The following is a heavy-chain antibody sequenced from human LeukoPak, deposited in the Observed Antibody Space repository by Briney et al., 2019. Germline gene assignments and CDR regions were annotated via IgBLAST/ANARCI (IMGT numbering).Heavy chain of an antibody. CDR2: ISYSGST. CDR1: GGSISSYY. V-gene: IGHV4-59*01. J-gene: IGHJ4*02. CDR3: ARGGYSYGYSGPYYFDY. Sequence: SETLSLTCTVSGGSISSYYWSWIRQPPGKGLEWIGYISYSGSTNYNPSLKSRVTISVDTSKNQFSLKLSSVTAADTAVYYCARGGYSYGYSGPYYFDYWGQGTLVTVSS. D-gene: IGHD5-18*01.